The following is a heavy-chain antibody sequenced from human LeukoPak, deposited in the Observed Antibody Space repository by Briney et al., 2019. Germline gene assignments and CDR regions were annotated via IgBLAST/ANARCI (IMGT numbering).Heavy chain of an antibody. J-gene: IGHJ3*02. V-gene: IGHV3-9*01. CDR2: ISWNSGSI. CDR1: GFTFDDYA. CDR3: AKVASFGSTGAFEI. Sequence: PGGSLRLSCAASGFTFDDYAMHWVRHAPGKGLEWVSGISWNSGSIVYADSVKGRFTISRDDPKNTLYLQMNNLKDEDTALYFCAKVASFGSTGAFEIWGQGTTVTASS. D-gene: IGHD6-13*01.